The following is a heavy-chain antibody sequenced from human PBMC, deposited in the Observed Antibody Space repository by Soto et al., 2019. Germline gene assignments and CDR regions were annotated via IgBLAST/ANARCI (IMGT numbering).Heavy chain of an antibody. V-gene: IGHV1-69*13. J-gene: IGHJ3*02. Sequence: ASVKVSCKASGGTFSSYSISWVRQAPGQGLEWMGGIIPIFGTANYAQKFQGRVTITADESTNTAYMELSSLRSEDTAVYYCARGGVYSYGYDDAFEIWGQGTMVSVSS. CDR2: IIPIFGTA. CDR1: GGTFSSYS. D-gene: IGHD5-18*01. CDR3: ARGGVYSYGYDDAFEI.